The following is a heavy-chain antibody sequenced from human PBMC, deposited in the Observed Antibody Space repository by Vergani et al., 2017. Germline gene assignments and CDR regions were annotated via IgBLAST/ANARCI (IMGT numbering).Heavy chain of an antibody. CDR2: ISGRSNYI. J-gene: IGHJ6*03. CDR1: GFSFSTYS. CDR3: ARGPNYYYYYMDV. V-gene: IGHV3-21*01. Sequence: EVQLQESGGGLVKPGGSLRVSCAASGFSFSTYSINWVRQAPGKGLEWVSSISGRSNYIYYADSLKGRFTISRDNSKNTLYLQMNSLRAEDTAVYYCARGPNYYYYYMDVWGKXP.